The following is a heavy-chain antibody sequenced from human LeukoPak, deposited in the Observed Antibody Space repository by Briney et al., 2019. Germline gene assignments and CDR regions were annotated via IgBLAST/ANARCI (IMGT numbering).Heavy chain of an antibody. Sequence: GGSLRLSCAASGFTFRSHAMSWVRRAPGKGLEWVSAISGSGGSTYYADSVKGRFTISRDNSKNTLYLQMNSLRAEDTAVYYCAKAPHYYEADYWGQGTLVAVSS. CDR2: ISGSGGST. CDR1: GFTFRSHA. CDR3: AKAPHYYEADY. D-gene: IGHD3-22*01. V-gene: IGHV3-23*01. J-gene: IGHJ4*02.